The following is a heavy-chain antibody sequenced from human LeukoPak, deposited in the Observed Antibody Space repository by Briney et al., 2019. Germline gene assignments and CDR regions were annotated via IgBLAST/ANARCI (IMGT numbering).Heavy chain of an antibody. D-gene: IGHD3-22*01. CDR1: GFTFSNHW. CDR3: ARAPYFESSGPL. V-gene: IGHV3-7*01. Sequence: GGSLRLSCAASGFTFSNHWMSWVRQAPGKGLEWVANIRQDGAEKYYLDSVKGRFTISRDNAKNSVYLEMNSLRVEDTAVYFCARAPYFESSGPLWGQGTLVTVSS. J-gene: IGHJ4*02. CDR2: IRQDGAEK.